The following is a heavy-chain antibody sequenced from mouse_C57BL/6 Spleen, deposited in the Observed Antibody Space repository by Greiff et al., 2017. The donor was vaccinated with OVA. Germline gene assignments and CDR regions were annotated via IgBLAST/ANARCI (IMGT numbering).Heavy chain of an antibody. CDR3: ARAYYGSRNWYFDV. CDR1: GFTFSDYY. J-gene: IGHJ1*03. CDR2: INYDGSST. D-gene: IGHD1-1*01. V-gene: IGHV5-16*01. Sequence: EVKVVESEGGLVQPGSSMKLSCTASGFTFSDYYMAWVRQVPEKGLEWVANINYDGSSTYYLDSLKSRFIISRDNAKNILYLQMSSLKSEDTATYYCARAYYGSRNWYFDVWGTGTTVTVSS.